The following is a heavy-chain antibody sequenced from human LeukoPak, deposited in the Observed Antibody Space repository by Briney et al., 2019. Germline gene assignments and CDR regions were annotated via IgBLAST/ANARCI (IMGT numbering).Heavy chain of an antibody. J-gene: IGHJ3*02. CDR2: SIHSGST. V-gene: IGHV4-34*12. Sequence: SETLSLTCAVYGGSFSNNYWSWIRQPPGKGLEWIGESIHSGSTNYNPSLKSRVTISVDTSKNQFSLKLSSVTAADTAVYYCARDRGGSSGYSAFDIWGQGTMVTVSS. CDR3: ARDRGGSSGYSAFDI. CDR1: GGSFSNNY. D-gene: IGHD3-22*01.